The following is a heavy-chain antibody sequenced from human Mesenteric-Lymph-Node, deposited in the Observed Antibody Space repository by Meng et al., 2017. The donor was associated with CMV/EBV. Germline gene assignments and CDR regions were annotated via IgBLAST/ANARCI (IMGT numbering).Heavy chain of an antibody. CDR3: AHTNWGSLVFDY. D-gene: IGHD7-27*01. J-gene: IGHJ4*02. CDR2: IYWDDDK. CDR1: GFSLSTSGVG. Sequence: CPFSGFSLSTSGVGVGWIRQPPGKALEWLALIYWDDDKRYSPSLKSRLTVTKDTSKNQVVLTMTNMDPVDTATYYCAHTNWGSLVFDYWGQGTLVTVSS. V-gene: IGHV2-5*02.